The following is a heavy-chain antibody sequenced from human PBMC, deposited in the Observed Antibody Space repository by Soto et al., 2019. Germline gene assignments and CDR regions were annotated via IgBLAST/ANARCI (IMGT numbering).Heavy chain of an antibody. Sequence: GGSLRLSCAASGFTFTNYAMSWVRRAPGKGLEWVSAISGSGGSTYYADSVKGRFTISRDNPKNTLYLQMSILRAEDAAVYYCARDWTKFDYWGQGTLVTVSS. CDR1: GFTFTNYA. CDR3: ARDWTKFDY. CDR2: ISGSGGST. V-gene: IGHV3-23*01. D-gene: IGHD1-1*01. J-gene: IGHJ4*02.